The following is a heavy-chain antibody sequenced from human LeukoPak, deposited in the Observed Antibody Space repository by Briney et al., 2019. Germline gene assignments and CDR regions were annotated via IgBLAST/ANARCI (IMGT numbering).Heavy chain of an antibody. CDR1: GGSISSRSYY. D-gene: IGHD3-22*01. Sequence: SETLSLTCTVSGGSISSRSYYWGWIRQPPGKELEWIGTIYYSGTTYYNPSLRSRVTISVDTSKNQFSLRLSSVTAADTAVYYCARQVVTYYFDYWGQGTLVTVSS. CDR3: ARQVVTYYFDY. CDR2: IYYSGTT. J-gene: IGHJ4*02. V-gene: IGHV4-39*01.